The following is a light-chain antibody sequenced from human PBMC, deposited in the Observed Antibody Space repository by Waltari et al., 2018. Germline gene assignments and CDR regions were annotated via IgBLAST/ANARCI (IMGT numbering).Light chain of an antibody. V-gene: IGLV1-51*01. CDR2: DNN. Sequence: QSVLTQPPPVSAAPGQKGTSPCSGCSPNLGHNPVSWYQQLPGTAPKLLIYDNNKRPSGIPDRFSGSKSGTSATLGITGLQTGDEADYYCGTWDVSLTAAVFGGGTTVSVL. CDR3: GTWDVSLTAAV. J-gene: IGLJ2*01. CDR1: SPNLGHNP.